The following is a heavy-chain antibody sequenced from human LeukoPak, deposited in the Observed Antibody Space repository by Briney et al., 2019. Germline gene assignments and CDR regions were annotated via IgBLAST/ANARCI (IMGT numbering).Heavy chain of an antibody. Sequence: PGGSLRHSCAASGVTFSSYSRNWVRQAPGKGLEWVSYISSSSSTIYYADSVKGRFTISRDNAKNSLYLQMNSLRAEDTAVYYCAKDRNARLGLVHDYWGQGTLVTVSS. CDR1: GVTFSSYS. D-gene: IGHD3/OR15-3a*01. V-gene: IGHV3-48*01. CDR2: ISSSSSTI. J-gene: IGHJ4*02. CDR3: AKDRNARLGLVHDY.